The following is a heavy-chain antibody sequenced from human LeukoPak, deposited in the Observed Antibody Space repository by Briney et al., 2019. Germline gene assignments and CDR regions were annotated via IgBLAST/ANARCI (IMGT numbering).Heavy chain of an antibody. CDR2: INPNSGGT. D-gene: IGHD2-2*01. CDR3: AREACSSTSCPSHFDY. CDR1: GYTFTCYY. Sequence: ASVKVSCKASGYTFTCYYMHWVRQAPGQGLEWMGWINPNSGGTNYAQKFQGRVTMTRDTSISTAYTELSRLRSDDTAVYYCAREACSSTSCPSHFDYWGQGTLVTVSS. J-gene: IGHJ4*02. V-gene: IGHV1-2*02.